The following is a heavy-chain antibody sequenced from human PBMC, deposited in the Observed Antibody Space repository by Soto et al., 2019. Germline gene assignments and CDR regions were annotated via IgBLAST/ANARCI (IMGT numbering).Heavy chain of an antibody. V-gene: IGHV3-23*01. CDR1: GFTFSSYA. CDR2: ISGSGGST. Sequence: PGGSLRLSCEASGFTFSSYAMSWVRQAPGRGLEWVSSISGSGGSTYHADSVNGRFTISRDNSKNTVFLQMNSLRAEDTAVYYCAKDSPYSARYKEDGFDIWGQGSLVTVSS. J-gene: IGHJ3*02. D-gene: IGHD1-26*01. CDR3: AKDSPYSARYKEDGFDI.